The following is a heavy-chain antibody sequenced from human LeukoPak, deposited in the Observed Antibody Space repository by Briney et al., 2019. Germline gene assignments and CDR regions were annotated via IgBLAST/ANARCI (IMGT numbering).Heavy chain of an antibody. Sequence: PSETLSLTCTVSGGSISSSSYYWGWIRQPPGKGLEWIGSIYYSGSTYYNPSLKSRVTISVDTSKNQFSLKLSSVTAADTAVYYCASIAVAGGSFWGQGTLVTVSS. CDR2: IYYSGST. CDR1: GGSISSSSYY. V-gene: IGHV4-39*07. D-gene: IGHD6-19*01. J-gene: IGHJ4*02. CDR3: ASIAVAGGSF.